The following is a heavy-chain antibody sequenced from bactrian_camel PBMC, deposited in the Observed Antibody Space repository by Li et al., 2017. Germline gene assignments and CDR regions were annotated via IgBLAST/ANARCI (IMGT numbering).Heavy chain of an antibody. V-gene: IGHV3S53*01. CDR2: LEGDDPP. CDR1: EYTYC. Sequence: HVQLVESGGGSVQAGGALSVSCTASEYTYCMAWFRQRPGQEREGVAGLEGDDPPNYADSVKGRFTLSKDNDKRTLYLQMNSLKTEDAAMYYCAAEPGTWGRLRPADFTYWGQGTQVTVS. J-gene: IGHJ4*01. CDR3: AAEPGTWGRLRPADFTY. D-gene: IGHD6*01.